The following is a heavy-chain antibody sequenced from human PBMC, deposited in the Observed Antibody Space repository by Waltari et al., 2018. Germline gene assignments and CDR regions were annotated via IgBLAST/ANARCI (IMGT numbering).Heavy chain of an antibody. CDR3: ARDRRQVFRYIDY. J-gene: IGHJ4*02. CDR1: GFRFHSYA. CDR2: IWYDGSNR. Sequence: QVQLVESGGGVVQPERSLRLSCAASGFRFHSYAMHWVRQAPGKGLEWVAVIWYDGSNRYDADSVKGRFTISRDNFKNTVYLQMNSLRAEDTAVYYCARDRRQVFRYIDYWGQGILVTVSS. D-gene: IGHD5-12*01. V-gene: IGHV3-33*01.